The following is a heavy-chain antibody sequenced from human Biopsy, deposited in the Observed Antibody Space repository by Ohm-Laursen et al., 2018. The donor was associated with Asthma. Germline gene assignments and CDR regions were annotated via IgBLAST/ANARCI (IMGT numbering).Heavy chain of an antibody. D-gene: IGHD6-19*01. J-gene: IGHJ4*02. CDR3: AIEGVAGTHIED. CDR2: ISYDGSSI. V-gene: IGHV3-30-3*01. Sequence: SLRLSCAASRFTYEMHWVRQAPGKGLEWVAVISYDGSSIYYADSVKGRFTISRDNSKNTLSLQMNSLTAEDTAVYYCAIEGVAGTHIEDWGQGTLVTVSS. CDR1: RFTYE.